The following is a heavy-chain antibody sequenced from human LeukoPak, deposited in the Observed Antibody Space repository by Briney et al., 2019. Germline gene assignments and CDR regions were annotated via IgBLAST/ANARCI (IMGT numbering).Heavy chain of an antibody. CDR3: AKDSAIYYDSSGYSQGFDY. V-gene: IGHV3-23*01. J-gene: IGHJ4*02. CDR2: ISGSGGST. CDR1: GFTFSSYA. Sequence: GSLRLSCAASGFTFSSYAMSWVRQAPGKGLEWVSAISGSGGSTYYADSVKGRFTISRDNSKNTLYLQMNSLRAEDTAVYYCAKDSAIYYDSSGYSQGFDYWGQGTLVTVSS. D-gene: IGHD3-22*01.